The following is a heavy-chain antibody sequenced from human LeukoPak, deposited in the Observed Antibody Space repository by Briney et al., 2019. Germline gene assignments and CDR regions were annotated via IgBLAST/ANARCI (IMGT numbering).Heavy chain of an antibody. J-gene: IGHJ3*02. CDR1: GFTFSSYP. CDR3: AKDSEYYDYVWGSYGDAFDI. Sequence: GGSLRLSCAASGFTFSSYPMSWVRQAPGKGLEWVSTISGSGGSTYYADSVKGRFTISRDNSKNTLYLQMNSLRAEDTAVYYCAKDSEYYDYVWGSYGDAFDIWGQGTMVTVSS. D-gene: IGHD3-16*01. CDR2: ISGSGGST. V-gene: IGHV3-23*01.